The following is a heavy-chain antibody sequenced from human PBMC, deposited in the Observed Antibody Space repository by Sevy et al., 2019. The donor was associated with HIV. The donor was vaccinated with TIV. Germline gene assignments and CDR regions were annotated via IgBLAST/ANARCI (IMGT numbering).Heavy chain of an antibody. V-gene: IGHV3-30*18. CDR1: GFTFRSYG. J-gene: IGHJ4*02. Sequence: GGSLRLSCAASGFTFRSYGMHWVRQAPGKGLEWVAVISNDGGNQYYAYSVKGRFTISRDNSKNTVYLQMNSLRAEDTAVYYCAKDVSDGYNYFLDFWGQGVLVTVSS. D-gene: IGHD5-12*01. CDR2: ISNDGGNQ. CDR3: AKDVSDGYNYFLDF.